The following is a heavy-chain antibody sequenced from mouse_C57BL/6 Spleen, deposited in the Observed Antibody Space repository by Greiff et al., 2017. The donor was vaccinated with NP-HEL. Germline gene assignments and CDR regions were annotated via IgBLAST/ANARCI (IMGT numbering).Heavy chain of an antibody. J-gene: IGHJ2*01. D-gene: IGHD1-1*01. Sequence: QVQLQQSGAELVRPGASVTLSCKASGYTFTDYEMHWVKQTPVHGLEWIGAIDPETGGTAYNQKFKGKAILTADKSSSTAYMELRSLTSEDSAVYYCTRITTEDYFDYWGQGTTLTVSS. V-gene: IGHV1-15*01. CDR2: IDPETGGT. CDR3: TRITTEDYFDY. CDR1: GYTFTDYE.